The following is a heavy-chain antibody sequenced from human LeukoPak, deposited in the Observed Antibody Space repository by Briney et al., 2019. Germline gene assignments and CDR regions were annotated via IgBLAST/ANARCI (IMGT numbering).Heavy chain of an antibody. V-gene: IGHV3-23*01. CDR3: AKAMGGSYLRLSSPPDY. J-gene: IGHJ4*02. Sequence: PGGSLRLSCAASGFTFSSYWMHWVRQAPGKGLEWVSAISGSGGSTYYAASVKGRFTIARDNSKNTLYLQMNSLRAEDTAVYYCAKAMGGSYLRLSSPPDYWGQGTLVTVSS. D-gene: IGHD1-26*01. CDR2: ISGSGGST. CDR1: GFTFSSYW.